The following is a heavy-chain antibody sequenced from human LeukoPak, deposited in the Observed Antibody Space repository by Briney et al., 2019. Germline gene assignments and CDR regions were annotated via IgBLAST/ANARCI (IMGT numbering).Heavy chain of an antibody. CDR2: INWNGGST. Sequence: GGSLRLSCAASGFTFAVYGMSWVRQAPGKGLEWVSGINWNGGSTGYADSVKGRFTISRDNAKNSLYLQMNSLRAEDTALYYCARSWAAAGLYYFDYWGQGTLVTVSS. D-gene: IGHD6-13*01. CDR1: GFTFAVYG. V-gene: IGHV3-20*04. J-gene: IGHJ4*02. CDR3: ARSWAAAGLYYFDY.